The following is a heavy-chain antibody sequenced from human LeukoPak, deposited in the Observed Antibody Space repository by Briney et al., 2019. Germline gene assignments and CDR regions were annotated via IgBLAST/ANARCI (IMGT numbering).Heavy chain of an antibody. V-gene: IGHV1-18*01. CDR3: ARLLPSPDIESGHAFDI. Sequence: GASVKVSCKASGYTFTSYGISWVRQAPGQGLEWMGWISPYNRNTHNAQKLQGRVTMTTDPSTRTAYMELRSLRSDDTAVYYCARLLPSPDIESGHAFDIWGQGTMVTVSS. D-gene: IGHD3-22*01. CDR2: ISPYNRNT. CDR1: GYTFTSYG. J-gene: IGHJ3*02.